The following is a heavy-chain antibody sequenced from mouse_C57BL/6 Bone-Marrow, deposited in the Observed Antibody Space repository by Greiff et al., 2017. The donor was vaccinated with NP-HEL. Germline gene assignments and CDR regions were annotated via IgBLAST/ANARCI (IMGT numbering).Heavy chain of an antibody. CDR3: ALYYYGSSYVGYYFDY. CDR1: GYAFSSSW. CDR2: IYPGDGDT. D-gene: IGHD1-1*01. V-gene: IGHV1-82*01. Sequence: VQLQESGPELVKPGASVKISCKASGYAFSSSWMNWVKQRPGKGLEWIGRIYPGDGDTNYIGKFKGKATLTADKSSSTAYMQLSSLTSEDSAVYFCALYYYGSSYVGYYFDYWGQGTTLTVSS. J-gene: IGHJ2*01.